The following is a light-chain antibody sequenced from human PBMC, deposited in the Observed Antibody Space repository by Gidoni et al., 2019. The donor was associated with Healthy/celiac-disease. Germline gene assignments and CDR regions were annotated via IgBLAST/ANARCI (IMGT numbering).Light chain of an antibody. Sequence: EIVLTQSPATLSLSPGERATLSCRASPSVSSYLAWYQQKPGQAPRLLIYDASNRATGIPARFSGSGSGTDFTLTISSLEPEDVAVYYCQQRSNWPPKYTFGQGTKLEIK. J-gene: IGKJ2*01. V-gene: IGKV3-11*01. CDR3: QQRSNWPPKYT. CDR1: PSVSSY. CDR2: DAS.